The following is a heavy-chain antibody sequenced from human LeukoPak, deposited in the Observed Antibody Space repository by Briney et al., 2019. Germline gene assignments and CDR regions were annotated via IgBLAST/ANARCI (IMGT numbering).Heavy chain of an antibody. CDR2: IYYSGST. CDR1: DGFTSNHY. J-gene: IGHJ4*02. D-gene: IGHD5-24*01. Sequence: SEPQSLTCTVSDGFTSNHYWCWLRKPPGKGLGRVRDIYYSGSTNHSPSLKSRVTISVDTSKNRFSLKLSSVTAADTAVYYCARGEAEMAREGLDYWGQGTLVTVSS. V-gene: IGHV4-59*11. CDR3: ARGEAEMAREGLDY.